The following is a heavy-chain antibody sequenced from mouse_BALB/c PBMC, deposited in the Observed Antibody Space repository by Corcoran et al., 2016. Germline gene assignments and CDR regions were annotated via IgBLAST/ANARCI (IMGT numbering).Heavy chain of an antibody. Sequence: LVKPGASVTISCKASGYSFTGYYMHWVKQSHGKSLEWIGYISCYNGATSYNQKFKGKATFTVDTSSSTAYMQFNSLTSEDSAVYYCARRGDYEFAYWGQGTLVTVSA. CDR2: ISCYNGAT. CDR1: GYSFTGYY. CDR3: ARRGDYEFAY. V-gene: IGHV1S34*01. J-gene: IGHJ3*01. D-gene: IGHD2-4*01.